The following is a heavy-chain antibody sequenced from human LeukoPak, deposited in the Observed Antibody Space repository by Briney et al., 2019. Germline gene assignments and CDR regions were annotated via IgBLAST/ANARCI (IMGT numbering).Heavy chain of an antibody. CDR2: INPNSGGT. D-gene: IGHD3-22*01. CDR1: GYTFTGYY. CDR3: ARESDSSGYGLGY. J-gene: IGHJ4*02. V-gene: IGHV1-2*02. Sequence: ASVKVSCKASGYTFTGYYMHWVRQAPGQGLEWMGWINPNSGGTNYAQKFQGRVTMTRDTSISTVYMGLRRLRSDDTAVYYCARESDSSGYGLGYWGQGTLVTVSS.